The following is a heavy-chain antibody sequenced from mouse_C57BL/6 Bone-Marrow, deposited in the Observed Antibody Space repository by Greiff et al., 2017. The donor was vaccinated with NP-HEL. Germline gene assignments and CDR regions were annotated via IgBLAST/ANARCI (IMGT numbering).Heavy chain of an antibody. CDR2: INPYNGGT. CDR3: ARKDYSNSFAY. D-gene: IGHD2-5*01. V-gene: IGHV1-19*01. J-gene: IGHJ3*01. CDR1: GYTFTDYY. Sequence: EVQLQQSGPVLVKPGASVKMSCKASGYTFTDYYMNWVKQSHGKSLEWIGVINPYNGGTSYNQKFKGKATLTVDKSSSTAYMELNSLTSEDSAVYYCARKDYSNSFAYWGQGTLVTVSA.